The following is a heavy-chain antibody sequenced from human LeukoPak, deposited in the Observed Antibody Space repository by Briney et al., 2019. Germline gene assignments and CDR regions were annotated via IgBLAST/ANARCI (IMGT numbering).Heavy chain of an antibody. J-gene: IGHJ4*02. Sequence: SVKVSCKASGGTFSSYAISWVRQAPGQELEWMGGIIPIFGTANYAQKFQGRVTITADESTSTAYMELSSLRSEDTAVYYCARSLTVGGTDILTGYFDYWGQGTLVTVSS. V-gene: IGHV1-69*13. CDR1: GGTFSSYA. CDR2: IIPIFGTA. CDR3: ARSLTVGGTDILTGYFDY. D-gene: IGHD3-9*01.